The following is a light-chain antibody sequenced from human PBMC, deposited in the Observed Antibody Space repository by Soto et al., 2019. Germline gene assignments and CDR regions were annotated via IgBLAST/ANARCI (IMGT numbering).Light chain of an antibody. CDR1: SSNIGAGYD. Sequence: QSVLTQPPSVSGAPGQRVTISCTGSSSNIGAGYDVHWYQQLPGTAPKLLIYGNSNRPSGVPDRFSGSKSGTSASLAITGLRAEDEAGPSGQPFDSSLGGVVFGGGP. CDR2: GNS. J-gene: IGLJ2*01. V-gene: IGLV1-40*01. CDR3: QPFDSSLGGVV.